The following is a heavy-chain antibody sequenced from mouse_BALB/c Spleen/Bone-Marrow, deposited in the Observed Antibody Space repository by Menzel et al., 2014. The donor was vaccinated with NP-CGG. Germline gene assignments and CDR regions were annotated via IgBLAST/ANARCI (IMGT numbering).Heavy chain of an antibody. D-gene: IGHD2-14*01. V-gene: IGHV1S137*01. CDR2: ISGYYGDA. CDR1: GYTFTDHA. Sequence: VQLQESGAKLVRPGVSVKISCKGSGYTFTDHAIHWVKRSHAKSLEWIGVISGYYGDAIYNRKFKGKATMTVDKSSSTAYMELARLASDDSAIYYCARSGKVRNAMDYWGQGTSVTVSS. CDR3: ARSGKVRNAMDY. J-gene: IGHJ4*01.